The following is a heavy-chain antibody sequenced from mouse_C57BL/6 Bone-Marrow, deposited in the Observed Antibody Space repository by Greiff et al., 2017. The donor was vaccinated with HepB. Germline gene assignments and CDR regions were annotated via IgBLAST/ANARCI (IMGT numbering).Heavy chain of an antibody. CDR2: ISSGSSTI. V-gene: IGHV5-17*01. CDR1: GFTFSDYG. CDR3: PINWGGDYYAMDY. J-gene: IGHJ4*01. D-gene: IGHD4-1*01. Sequence: EVKLVESGGGLVKPGGSLKLSCAASGFTFSDYGMHWVRQAPEKGLEWVAYISSGSSTIYYADTVKGRFTISRDNAKNTLFLQMTSLRSEDTAMYYCPINWGGDYYAMDYWGQGTSVTVSS.